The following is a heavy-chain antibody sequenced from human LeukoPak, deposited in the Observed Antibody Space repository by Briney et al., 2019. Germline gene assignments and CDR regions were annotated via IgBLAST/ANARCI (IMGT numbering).Heavy chain of an antibody. Sequence: GGSPRLSCAASGFTFSSYEMNWVRQAPGKGLEWVSYISSSGSTIYYADSVKGRFTISRDNAKNSLYLQMDSLRAEDTAVYYCARGPSSPLTHWGQGTLVTVSS. J-gene: IGHJ4*02. CDR2: ISSSGSTI. D-gene: IGHD6-6*01. V-gene: IGHV3-48*03. CDR1: GFTFSSYE. CDR3: ARGPSSPLTH.